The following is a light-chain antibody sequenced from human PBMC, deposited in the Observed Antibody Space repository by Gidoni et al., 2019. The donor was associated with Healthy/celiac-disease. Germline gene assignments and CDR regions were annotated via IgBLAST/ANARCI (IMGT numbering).Light chain of an antibody. CDR1: QSISSY. Sequence: DIQMTPSPSSLSASVGDSVTITCRASQSISSYLNWYQQKPGKAPKLLIYAASSWQSGVPSRFSGSGSGTDFTLTISSLQPEDFATYYCQQSYSTPLTFGGGTKVEIK. CDR2: AAS. CDR3: QQSYSTPLT. V-gene: IGKV1-39*01. J-gene: IGKJ4*01.